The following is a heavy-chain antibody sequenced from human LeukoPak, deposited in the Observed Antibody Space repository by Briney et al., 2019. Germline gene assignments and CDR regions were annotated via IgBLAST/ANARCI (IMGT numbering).Heavy chain of an antibody. CDR2: INPNSGGT. D-gene: IGHD3-22*01. CDR1: GYTFTGYY. J-gene: IGHJ4*02. V-gene: IGHV1-2*06. Sequence: ASVKVSCKASGYTFTGYYIHWVRQAPGQGLEWMGRINPNSGGTNYAQKFQGRVTMTRDASISTAYMELSRLRSDDTAVYYCARCRNYYDSQLPDYWGQGTLVTVSS. CDR3: ARCRNYYDSQLPDY.